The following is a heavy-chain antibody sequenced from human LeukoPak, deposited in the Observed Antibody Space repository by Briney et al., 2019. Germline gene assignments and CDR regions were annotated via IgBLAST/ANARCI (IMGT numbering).Heavy chain of an antibody. D-gene: IGHD3-10*01. Sequence: GGSLRLSCAASGFTFSSYWMHWVRQAPGKGLVWVSRINSDGSSTRYADAVKGRFTISRDNAKNTLYLQMNSLRAEDTAVYYCARGGSMVRGVLWGQGTLVTVSS. CDR1: GFTFSSYW. J-gene: IGHJ4*02. V-gene: IGHV3-74*01. CDR3: ARGGSMVRGVL. CDR2: INSDGSST.